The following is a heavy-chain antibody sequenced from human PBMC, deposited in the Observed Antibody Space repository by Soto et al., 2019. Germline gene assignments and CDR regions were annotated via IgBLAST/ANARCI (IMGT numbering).Heavy chain of an antibody. J-gene: IGHJ6*02. Sequence: QTLSLTCVISGGSVSSNSAGWNWIRQSPSRGLEWLGRTYYKSKWNNDYALSVKSRITINPDTSKNQFSLHLYSVTPEDTAVYYCTGITWFRGMDVWGQGTPVTVSS. CDR2: TYYKSKWNN. CDR1: GGSVSSNSAG. V-gene: IGHV6-1*01. D-gene: IGHD3-10*01. CDR3: TGITWFRGMDV.